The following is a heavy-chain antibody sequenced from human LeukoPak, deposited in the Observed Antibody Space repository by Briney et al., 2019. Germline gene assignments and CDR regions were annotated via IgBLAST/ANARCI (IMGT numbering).Heavy chain of an antibody. D-gene: IGHD3-10*01. V-gene: IGHV3-30*02. CDR3: PKLYYGSGSYSTLHDAFDI. CDR2: IRYDGSNK. CDR1: GFTFSSYG. J-gene: IGHJ3*02. Sequence: PGGSLRLSCAASGFTFSSYGMHWVRQAPGKGLEWVAFIRYDGSNKYYADSVKGRFTISRDNSKNTLYLQMNSLRAEDTAVYYCPKLYYGSGSYSTLHDAFDIWGQGKMVTVSS.